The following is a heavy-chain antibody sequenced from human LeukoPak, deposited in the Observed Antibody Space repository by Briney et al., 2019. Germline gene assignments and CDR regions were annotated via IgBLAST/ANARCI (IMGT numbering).Heavy chain of an antibody. V-gene: IGHV4-59*01. J-gene: IGHJ6*03. D-gene: IGHD5-18*01. Sequence: SETLSLTCTVSGGSISSYYWSWIRQPPGKGLEWNGYIDYSGSTNYNPSLKSRVTISVHTSKNQFSLKLSSVTAADTAVYYCARTIEGGYSYGSFYYYYMDVWGKGATVTISS. CDR3: ARTIEGGYSYGSFYYYYMDV. CDR2: IDYSGST. CDR1: GGSISSYY.